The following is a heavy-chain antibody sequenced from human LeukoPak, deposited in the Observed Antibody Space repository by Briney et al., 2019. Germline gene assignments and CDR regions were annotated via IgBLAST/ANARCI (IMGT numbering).Heavy chain of an antibody. D-gene: IGHD4-11*01. J-gene: IGHJ4*02. CDR3: AKTDYRGNGSPTHFDF. Sequence: GGSLRLSCAASGFTFSTFALTWVRQAPGLGLTWVSAVSGNGVYKFYADSVKGRFTISRDNSNNTLFLQMNSLRAEDTARYFCAKTDYRGNGSPTHFDFWGQGTLVTVSS. CDR1: GFTFSTFA. V-gene: IGHV3-23*01. CDR2: VSGNGVYK.